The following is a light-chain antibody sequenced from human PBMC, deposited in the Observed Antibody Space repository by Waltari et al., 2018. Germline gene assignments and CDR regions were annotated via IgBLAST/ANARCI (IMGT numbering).Light chain of an antibody. V-gene: IGLV2-11*01. J-gene: IGLJ1*01. Sequence: QSALTQPRSVSGSPGQSVAISCTGTSSDVGGYNYVSWYQPHPGKAPKLMFYDVTERPPGVPLRFSGSKSGNTASLAVSGLQAEDEADYYCCSFAAGDAYVFGTGTKVTV. CDR1: SSDVGGYNY. CDR2: DVT. CDR3: CSFAAGDAYV.